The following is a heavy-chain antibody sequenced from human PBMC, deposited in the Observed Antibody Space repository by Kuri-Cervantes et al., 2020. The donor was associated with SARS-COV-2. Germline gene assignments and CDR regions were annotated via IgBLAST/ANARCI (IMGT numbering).Heavy chain of an antibody. V-gene: IGHV3-21*01. D-gene: IGHD3-3*01. J-gene: IGHJ4*02. CDR1: GFTFSSYS. CDR3: ARQGEIFGVVITHLYFDY. Sequence: GGSLRLSCAASGFTFSSYSMNWVRQAPGKGLEWVSSISSSSSYIYYADSVKGRFTISRDNAKNSLYLQMNSLRAEDTAVYYCARQGEIFGVVITHLYFDYWGQGTLVTVSS. CDR2: ISSSSSYI.